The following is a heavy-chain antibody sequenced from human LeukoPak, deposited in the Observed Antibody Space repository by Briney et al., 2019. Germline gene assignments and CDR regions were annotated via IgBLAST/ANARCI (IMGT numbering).Heavy chain of an antibody. CDR3: ARDWRVTARPGYMDV. CDR1: GGSISPYY. CDR2: IYYSGNT. Sequence: SETLSLTCTVSGGSISPYYWSWIRQSPGKGLEWIGYIYYSGNTYYNPSLKSRVTISVDTSKNQFSLKLSSVTAADTAVYYCARDWRVTARPGYMDVWGKGTTVTVSS. V-gene: IGHV4-59*01. D-gene: IGHD6-6*01. J-gene: IGHJ6*03.